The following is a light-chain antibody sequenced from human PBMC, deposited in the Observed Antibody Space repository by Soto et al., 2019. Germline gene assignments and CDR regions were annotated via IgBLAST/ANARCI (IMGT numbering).Light chain of an antibody. CDR2: DAS. CDR1: QSVSSSY. V-gene: IGKV3D-20*02. J-gene: IGKJ5*01. Sequence: EIVLTQSPGTLSLSPGERATLSCRASQSVSSSYLAWYQQKPGLAPRLLIYDASNRATGIPARFSGSGSGTDFTLTISSLEPEDFAVYYCQQRSNWLSFGQGTRLEI. CDR3: QQRSNWLS.